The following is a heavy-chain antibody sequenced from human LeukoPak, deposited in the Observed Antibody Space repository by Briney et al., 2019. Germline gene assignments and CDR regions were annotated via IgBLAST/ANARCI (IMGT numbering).Heavy chain of an antibody. Sequence: SEALSVTCAISGGSISIYYWSWIPQPPGKGLGWIGYIYYSGSTNYNPSLKSRVTISVDTTKNQFSLKLSSVTAADTAVYYCAVDPGDGSGTYNWFDPWGQGTLVTVSS. CDR1: GGSISIYY. J-gene: IGHJ5*02. D-gene: IGHD3-10*01. CDR2: IYYSGST. V-gene: IGHV4-59*03. CDR3: AVDPGDGSGTYNWFDP.